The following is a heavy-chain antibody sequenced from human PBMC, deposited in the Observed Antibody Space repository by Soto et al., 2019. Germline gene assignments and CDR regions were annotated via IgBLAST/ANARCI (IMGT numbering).Heavy chain of an antibody. CDR1: GFTFSSYG. V-gene: IGHV3-33*01. Sequence: QVQLVESGGGVVQPGRSLRLSCAASGFTFSSYGMHWVRQAPGKGLEWVAVIWYDGSNKYYADSVKGRFTISRDNSKNTLYLQMNSLRAEDTAVYYCARELVRVYYYYGMDVWGQGTTDTVSS. CDR2: IWYDGSNK. D-gene: IGHD6-13*01. CDR3: ARELVRVYYYYGMDV. J-gene: IGHJ6*02.